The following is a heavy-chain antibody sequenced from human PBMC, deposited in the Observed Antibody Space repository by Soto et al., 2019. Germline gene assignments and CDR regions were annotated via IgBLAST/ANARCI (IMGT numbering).Heavy chain of an antibody. Sequence: SETLRLSCNVSVGPFHNLYWLWIGQPPGKGLESVGHAHYARSNNYSPSLNRRAAISLDTSKSQLSLKLRSVTAADTAMYFCARGVDYYATSGYFSFDSWGQGIRSPSPQ. CDR2: AHYARSN. V-gene: IGHV4-59*01. J-gene: IGHJ4*02. CDR3: ARGVDYYATSGYFSFDS. CDR1: VGPFHNLY. D-gene: IGHD3-16*01.